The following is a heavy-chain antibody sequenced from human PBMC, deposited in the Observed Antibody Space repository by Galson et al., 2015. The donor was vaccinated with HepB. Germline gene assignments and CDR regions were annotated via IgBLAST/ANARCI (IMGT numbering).Heavy chain of an antibody. Sequence: SLRLPCAASGFTVSSNYMSWVRQAPGKGLEWVSVIYSGGSTYYADSVKGRFTISRDNSKNTLYLQMNSLRAEDTAVYYCARDYVKLTVPKTPDAFDIWGQGTMVTVSS. V-gene: IGHV3-66*01. D-gene: IGHD4-17*01. CDR3: ARDYVKLTVPKTPDAFDI. CDR1: GFTVSSNY. J-gene: IGHJ3*02. CDR2: IYSGGST.